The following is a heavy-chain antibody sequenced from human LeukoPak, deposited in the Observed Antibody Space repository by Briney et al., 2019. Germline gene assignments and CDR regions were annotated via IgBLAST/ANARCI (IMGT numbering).Heavy chain of an antibody. D-gene: IGHD4-23*01. Sequence: PGGSLRLSCAASEFSVGSNYMTWVRQAPGKGLEWVSLIYSGGSTYYADSVKGRFTISRDNSKNTLYLQMNSLRPEDTAVYYCARGARKGDDYGGFFDYWGQGTLVTVSS. CDR3: ARGARKGDDYGGFFDY. V-gene: IGHV3-66*01. J-gene: IGHJ4*02. CDR2: IYSGGST. CDR1: EFSVGSNY.